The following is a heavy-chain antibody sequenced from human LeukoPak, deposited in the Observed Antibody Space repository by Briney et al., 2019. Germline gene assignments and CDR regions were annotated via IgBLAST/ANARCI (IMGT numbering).Heavy chain of an antibody. CDR3: ARGRRRDSSSWYPPFDP. V-gene: IGHV1-2*02. D-gene: IGHD6-13*01. CDR1: GYTFTGYY. Sequence: GASVKVSCKASGYTFTGYYMHWVRQAPGQGLEWMGWINPNSGGTNYAQKFQGRVTITADESTSTAYMELSSLRSEDTAVYYCARGRRRDSSSWYPPFDPWGQGTLVTVSS. CDR2: INPNSGGT. J-gene: IGHJ5*02.